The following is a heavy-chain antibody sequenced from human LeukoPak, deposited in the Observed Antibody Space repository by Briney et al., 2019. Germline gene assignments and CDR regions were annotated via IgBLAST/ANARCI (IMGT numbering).Heavy chain of an antibody. CDR2: INPNSGDT. D-gene: IGHD1/OR15-1a*01. Sequence: GASVKVSCKASGYTLTDYYIHWVRQAPGQGLEWMGWINPNSGDTTYAQKFQGRVTMTRDTSISSAYMDLSRLNSDNTAVYFCARGEQYNNFFDYWGPGTLVTVSS. CDR1: GYTLTDYY. CDR3: ARGEQYNNFFDY. J-gene: IGHJ4*02. V-gene: IGHV1-2*02.